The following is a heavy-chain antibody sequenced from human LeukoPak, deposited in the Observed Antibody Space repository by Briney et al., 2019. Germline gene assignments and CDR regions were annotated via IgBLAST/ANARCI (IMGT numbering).Heavy chain of an antibody. D-gene: IGHD6-13*01. J-gene: IGHJ6*02. V-gene: IGHV6-1*01. CDR3: ARDRYSSSWYPSGMDV. CDR1: GDSVSSNSAA. Sequence: SQTLSLTCAISGDSVSSNSAAWNWIRQSPSRGLEWLGRTYYRSKWYNDYAVSVKSRITINPDASKNQFSLQLNSVTPEDTAVYYCARDRYSSSWYPSGMDVWGQGTTVTVSS. CDR2: TYYRSKWYN.